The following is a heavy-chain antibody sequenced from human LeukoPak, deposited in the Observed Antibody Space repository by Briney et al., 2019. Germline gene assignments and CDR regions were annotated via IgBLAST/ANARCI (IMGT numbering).Heavy chain of an antibody. V-gene: IGHV3-30-3*01. CDR3: ARQKPIAARPYDY. Sequence: PGGSLRLSCAASGFTFSSYWMSWVRQAPGKGLEWVAVISYDGSNKYYADSVKGRFTISRDNSKNTLYLQMNSLRAEDTAVYYCARQKPIAARPYDYWGQGTLVIVSS. D-gene: IGHD6-6*01. CDR1: GFTFSSYW. J-gene: IGHJ4*02. CDR2: ISYDGSNK.